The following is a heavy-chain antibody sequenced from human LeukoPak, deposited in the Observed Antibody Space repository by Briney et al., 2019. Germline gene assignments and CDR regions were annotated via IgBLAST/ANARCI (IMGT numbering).Heavy chain of an antibody. Sequence: PSQTLSLTCTVSGGSISSGSYYWSWIRQPAGKGLEWIGRIYTSGSTNYNPSLKSRVTISVDTSKNQFSLKLSSVTAADTAVYYCARGMKGRGYSGYGFNWFDPWGQGTLVTVSS. J-gene: IGHJ5*02. V-gene: IGHV4-61*02. CDR2: IYTSGST. CDR1: GGSISSGSYY. D-gene: IGHD5-12*01. CDR3: ARGMKGRGYSGYGFNWFDP.